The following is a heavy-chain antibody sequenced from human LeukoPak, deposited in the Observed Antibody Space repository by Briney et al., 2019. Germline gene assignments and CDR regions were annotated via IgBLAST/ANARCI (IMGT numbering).Heavy chain of an antibody. Sequence: GGSLRLSCAASGFTFSDYYMSWIRQAPGKGLECVSYISSSGSTIYYADSVKGRFTISRDNAKNSLYLQMNSLRAEDTAVYYCARESDTVMVSGTYFDYWGQGTLVTVSS. CDR1: GFTFSDYY. CDR3: ARESDTVMVSGTYFDY. V-gene: IGHV3-11*04. CDR2: ISSSGSTI. D-gene: IGHD5-18*01. J-gene: IGHJ4*02.